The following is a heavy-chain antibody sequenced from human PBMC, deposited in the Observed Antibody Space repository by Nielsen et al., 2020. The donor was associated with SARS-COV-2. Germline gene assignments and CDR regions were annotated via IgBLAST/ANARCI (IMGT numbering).Heavy chain of an antibody. D-gene: IGHD6-19*01. CDR2: ISSSSSYI. J-gene: IGHJ4*02. CDR1: GFTYSSYS. Sequence: SLKIPCAAFGFTYSSYSIHWVRQAPGKGLEWVSSISSSSSYIYYADSVKGRFTISRDNAKNSLYLQMNSLRAEDTAVYYCARDLAVAEAYWGQGTLVTVSS. V-gene: IGHV3-21*01. CDR3: ARDLAVAEAY.